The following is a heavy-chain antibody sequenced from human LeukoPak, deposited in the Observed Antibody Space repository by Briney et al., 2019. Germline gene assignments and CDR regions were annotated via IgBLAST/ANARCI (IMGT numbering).Heavy chain of an antibody. CDR1: GGSISSGSHY. J-gene: IGHJ4*02. Sequence: SSETLSLTCTVSGGSISSGSHYWVWIRQPPGKGLEWIGNIYYSGSTYYNPSLKSRVTISVDTSKNQFSLKLSSVTAADTAVYYCARGRGSSWYYFDYWGQGTLVTVSS. D-gene: IGHD6-13*01. CDR3: ARGRGSSWYYFDY. V-gene: IGHV4-39*07. CDR2: IYYSGST.